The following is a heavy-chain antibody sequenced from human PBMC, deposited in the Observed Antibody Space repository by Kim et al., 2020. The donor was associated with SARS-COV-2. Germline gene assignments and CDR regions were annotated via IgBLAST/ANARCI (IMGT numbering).Heavy chain of an antibody. J-gene: IGHJ4*02. CDR1: GFTFSNAW. Sequence: GGSLRLSCAASGFTFSNAWMSWVRQAPGKGLEWVGRIKSKTDGGTTDYAAPVKGRFTIARDDSKNTLYLQMNSLKTEDTAVYYCTTDSRADVLLWFGELLGDGYYFDYWGQGTVVRVS. D-gene: IGHD3-10*01. CDR2: IKSKTDGGTT. CDR3: TTDSRADVLLWFGELLGDGYYFDY. V-gene: IGHV3-15*01.